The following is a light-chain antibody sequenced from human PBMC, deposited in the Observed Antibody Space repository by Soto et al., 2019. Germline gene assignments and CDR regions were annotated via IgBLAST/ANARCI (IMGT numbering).Light chain of an antibody. CDR1: QGIRGD. Sequence: AIQMTQSPSSLSASIGDRVTITCRASQGIRGDLGWYQQKPGKAPKLLISATSTLQSGVPSRFSGRGSGTNFTLTISSLQSEDSATYYCIQDFISPLTVGKGTKVDIK. J-gene: IGKJ1*01. V-gene: IGKV1-6*01. CDR3: IQDFISPLT. CDR2: ATS.